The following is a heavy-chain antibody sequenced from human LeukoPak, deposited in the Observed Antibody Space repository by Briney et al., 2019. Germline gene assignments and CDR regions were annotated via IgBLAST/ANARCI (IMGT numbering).Heavy chain of an antibody. Sequence: SETLSLTCTVSGGSISSSSYCWGWIRQPPGKGLEWIGEINHSGSTNYNPSLKSRVTISVDTSKNQFSLKLSSVTAADTAVYYCARGASGDYFSYYYYYGMDVWGQGTTVTVSS. J-gene: IGHJ6*02. V-gene: IGHV4-39*07. CDR3: ARGASGDYFSYYYYYGMDV. CDR2: INHSGST. CDR1: GGSISSSSYC. D-gene: IGHD4-17*01.